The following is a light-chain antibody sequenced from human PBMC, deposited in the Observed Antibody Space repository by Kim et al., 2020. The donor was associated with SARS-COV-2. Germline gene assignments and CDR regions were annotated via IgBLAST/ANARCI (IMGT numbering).Light chain of an antibody. Sequence: RVNNSCSGSSSNIGSNYVYWYQQIPGTAPKLLIYRNNQRPSGVPDRFSGSKSGTSASLAISGLRSEDEADYYCAAWDDSLSVHVVFGGGTQLTVL. J-gene: IGLJ2*01. CDR2: RNN. V-gene: IGLV1-47*01. CDR3: AAWDDSLSVHVV. CDR1: SSNIGSNY.